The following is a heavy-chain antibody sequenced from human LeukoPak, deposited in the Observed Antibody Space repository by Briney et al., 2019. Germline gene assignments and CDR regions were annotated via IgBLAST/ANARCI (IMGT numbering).Heavy chain of an antibody. V-gene: IGHV4-4*09. CDR1: GGSITGGY. CDR3: AKSYFDYSTYYSYYFNL. CDR2: VYTSGST. J-gene: IGHJ4*02. Sequence: PSETLSLTCTVSGGSITGGYWSWIRQPPGRGLEWIGYVYTSGSTNYDPSLKSRVTISVDTSKSQFALKLSSVTAADTAVYYCAKSYFDYSTYYSYYFNLWGQGALVTVSS. D-gene: IGHD4-11*01.